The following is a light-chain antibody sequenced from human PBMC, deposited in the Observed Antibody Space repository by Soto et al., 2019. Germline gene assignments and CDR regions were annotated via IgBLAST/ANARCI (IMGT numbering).Light chain of an antibody. J-gene: IGLJ2*01. CDR2: EAS. CDR1: SNDVGSYNL. V-gene: IGLV2-23*01. CDR3: CSYAGSVVV. Sequence: QSALTQPASVSGSPGQSITISCTGTSNDVGSYNLVSWYQQHPGKAPQLMIYEASKRPSGVSNRFSGSKSGNTASLTISGLQAEDEADYYCCSYAGSVVVFGGGTKVTVL.